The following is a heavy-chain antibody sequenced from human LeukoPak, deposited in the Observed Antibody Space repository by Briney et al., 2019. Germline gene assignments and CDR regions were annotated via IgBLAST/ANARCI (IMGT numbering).Heavy chain of an antibody. CDR2: VYSNGMT. CDR3: TRRAYYDSSGYNPTAGYFDV. Sequence: SETLSLTCSVSGGSMFSYYWNWIRQSPGKGLEWIGLVYSNGMTTYSPSLRSRGTISIATSRNQFSLRLTSVTAADTATYYCTRRAYYDSSGYNPTAGYFDVWGRGTLVTVSS. CDR1: GGSMFSYY. D-gene: IGHD3-22*01. V-gene: IGHV4-4*08. J-gene: IGHJ2*01.